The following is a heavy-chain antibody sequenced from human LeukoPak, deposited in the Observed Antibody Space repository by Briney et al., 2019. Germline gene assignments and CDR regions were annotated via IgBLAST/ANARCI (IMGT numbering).Heavy chain of an antibody. CDR2: INWNSGSV. Sequence: PGGSLRLSCAASGFTFDDYAMHWVRQAPGKGLEWVSSINWNSGSVGYADSVKGRFTISRDNAKNSLYLQMNSLRAEDMALYYCAKDYSYDSRGSYFDFWGQGTLVTVSS. D-gene: IGHD3-22*01. J-gene: IGHJ4*02. CDR1: GFTFDDYA. CDR3: AKDYSYDSRGSYFDF. V-gene: IGHV3-9*03.